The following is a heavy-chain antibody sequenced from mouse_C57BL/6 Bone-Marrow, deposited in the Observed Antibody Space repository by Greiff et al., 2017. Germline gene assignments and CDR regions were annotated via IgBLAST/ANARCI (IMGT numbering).Heavy chain of an antibody. CDR3: ARFPIYDGYYWFAY. CDR2: IYPGSGNT. J-gene: IGHJ3*01. CDR1: GYTFTDYY. Sequence: QVQLKESGAELVRPGASVKLSCKASGYTFTDYYINWVKQRPGQGLEWIARIYPGSGNTYYNEKFKGKATLTAEKSSSTAYMQLSSLTSEDSAVYFCARFPIYDGYYWFAYWGQGTLVTVSA. V-gene: IGHV1-76*01. D-gene: IGHD2-3*01.